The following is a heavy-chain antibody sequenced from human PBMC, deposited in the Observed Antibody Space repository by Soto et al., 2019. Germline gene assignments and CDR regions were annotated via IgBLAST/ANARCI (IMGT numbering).Heavy chain of an antibody. J-gene: IGHJ6*02. CDR2: IIPIFGAA. D-gene: IGHD3-16*02. Sequence: GASVKVSWKASGGTFSSYAISWVRQAPGQGLEWMGGIIPIFGAANYAQKFQGRVTITADESTSTAYMELSSLRSEDTAVYYCARGQITFGGVIAQTVIHYYYYGMDVWGQGTTVTVSS. V-gene: IGHV1-69*13. CDR1: GGTFSSYA. CDR3: ARGQITFGGVIAQTVIHYYYYGMDV.